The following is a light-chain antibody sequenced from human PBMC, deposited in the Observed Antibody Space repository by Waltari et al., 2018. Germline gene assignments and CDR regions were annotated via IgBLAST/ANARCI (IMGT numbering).Light chain of an antibody. CDR1: QSVSNN. CDR3: RQYNRWPRT. J-gene: IGKJ1*01. CDR2: GAS. Sequence: EIVMTQSPATLSVSPGERATLSCRASQSVSNNLAWYQQKPGQTPRLLIYGASIRATGNPARFSGSGSGTEFTLTISSLQSEDFAVYYCRQYNRWPRTFGQGTKVEIK. V-gene: IGKV3D-15*01.